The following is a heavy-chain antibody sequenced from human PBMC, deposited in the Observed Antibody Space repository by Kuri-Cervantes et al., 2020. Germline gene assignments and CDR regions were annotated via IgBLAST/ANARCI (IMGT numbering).Heavy chain of an antibody. J-gene: IGHJ6*02. CDR2: ISAYNGNT. Sequence: ASVKVSCKASGYTFSAYFIRWVRQAPGQGLEWMGWISAYNGNTNYAQKLQGRVTMTTDTSTSTAYMELRSLRSDDTAVYYCARDCSGGSCFVFGMDVWGQGTTVTVSS. CDR1: GYTFSAYF. D-gene: IGHD2-15*01. CDR3: ARDCSGGSCFVFGMDV. V-gene: IGHV1-18*04.